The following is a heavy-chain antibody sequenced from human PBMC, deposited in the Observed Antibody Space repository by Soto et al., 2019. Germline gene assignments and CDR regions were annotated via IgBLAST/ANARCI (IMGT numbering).Heavy chain of an antibody. D-gene: IGHD6-6*01. V-gene: IGHV1-69*01. Sequence: QVQLVQSGAEVKKPGSSVKVSCKASGGTFSSYAISWVRQAPGQGLEWVGGIFPFINTANYAQKFQDRVTITADESTSTAYMEMSSLRSEDTAVYYCARGGFSSSWRFDSWGQGTLVSVSS. CDR3: ARGGFSSSWRFDS. CDR1: GGTFSSYA. J-gene: IGHJ4*02. CDR2: IFPFINTA.